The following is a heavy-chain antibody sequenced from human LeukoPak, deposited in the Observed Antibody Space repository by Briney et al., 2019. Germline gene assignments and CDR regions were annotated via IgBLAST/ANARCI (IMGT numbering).Heavy chain of an antibody. CDR2: FDPEDGET. Sequence: ASVKVSCKVSGYTLTELSMHWVRQAPGKGREWMGGFDPEDGETIYAQKFQGRVTMTEDTSTDTAYMELSSLRSEDTAVYYCATDSSSSGDFDYWGQGTLVTVSS. CDR1: GYTLTELS. V-gene: IGHV1-24*01. D-gene: IGHD6-6*01. J-gene: IGHJ4*02. CDR3: ATDSSSSGDFDY.